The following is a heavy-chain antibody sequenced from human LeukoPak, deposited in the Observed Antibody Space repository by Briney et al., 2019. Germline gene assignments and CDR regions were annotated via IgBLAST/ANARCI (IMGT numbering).Heavy chain of an antibody. J-gene: IGHJ4*02. CDR1: GGSISSSSYY. CDR3: ARGAPMIVVVNRRVFDY. D-gene: IGHD3-22*01. V-gene: IGHV4-39*07. CDR2: INHSGST. Sequence: SETLSLTCTVSGGSISSSSYYWGWIRQPPGKGLEWIGEINHSGSTNYNPSLKSRVTISVDTSKNQFSLKLSSVTAADTAVYYRARGAPMIVVVNRRVFDYWGQGTLVTVSS.